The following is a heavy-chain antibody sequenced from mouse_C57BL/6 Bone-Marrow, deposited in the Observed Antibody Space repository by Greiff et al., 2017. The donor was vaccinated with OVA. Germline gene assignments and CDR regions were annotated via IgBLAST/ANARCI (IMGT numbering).Heavy chain of an antibody. CDR2: INPYNGGT. CDR3: ARLITTVVDY. V-gene: IGHV1-19*01. Sequence: EVQLVESGPVLVKPGASVKMSCKASGYTFTDYYMNWVKQSHGKSLEWIGVINPYNGGTSYNQKFKGKATLTVDKSSSTAYMELNSLTSEDSAVYYCARLITTVVDYWGQGTTLTVSS. D-gene: IGHD1-1*01. J-gene: IGHJ2*01. CDR1: GYTFTDYY.